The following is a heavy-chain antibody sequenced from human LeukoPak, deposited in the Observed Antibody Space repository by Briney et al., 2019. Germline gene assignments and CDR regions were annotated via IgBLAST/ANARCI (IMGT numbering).Heavy chain of an antibody. Sequence: GGSLRLSCAASGFTFSSYAMSWVRQAPGKGLEWVSGISGSGGITYYADSVKGRFTISRDNAKNSLYLQMNSLRAEDTAVYYCARDVVVKGYYYGMDVWGQGTTVTVSS. CDR1: GFTFSSYA. J-gene: IGHJ6*02. D-gene: IGHD2-2*01. V-gene: IGHV3-23*01. CDR2: ISGSGGIT. CDR3: ARDVVVKGYYYGMDV.